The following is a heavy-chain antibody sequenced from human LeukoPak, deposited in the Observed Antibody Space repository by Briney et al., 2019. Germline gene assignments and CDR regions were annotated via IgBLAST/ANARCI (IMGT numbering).Heavy chain of an antibody. Sequence: ASVKVSCKASGYTFTSYYIYWVRQAPGQGLEWMGWINPNSGGTNYAQKFQGRVTMTRDTSISTAYMELSRLRSDDTAVYYCARDLSSSWMESPNNWFDPWGQGTLVTVSS. CDR1: GYTFTSYY. V-gene: IGHV1-2*02. D-gene: IGHD6-13*01. CDR3: ARDLSSSWMESPNNWFDP. J-gene: IGHJ5*02. CDR2: INPNSGGT.